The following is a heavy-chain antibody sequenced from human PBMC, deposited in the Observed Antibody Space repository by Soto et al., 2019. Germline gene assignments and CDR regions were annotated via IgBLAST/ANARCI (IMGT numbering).Heavy chain of an antibody. CDR1: GGTFSSYT. V-gene: IGHV1-69*02. J-gene: IGHJ5*02. CDR3: AGVDCSGGSCSPPGLP. D-gene: IGHD2-15*01. Sequence: QVQLVQSGAEVKKPGSSGKVSCKASGGTFSSYTISWVRQAPGQGLEWMGRIIPILGIANYAQKFQGRVTITADTATGTTYMERSSLRSEDTAVYDCAGVDCSGGSCSPPGLPWGQGTLVTVSS. CDR2: IIPILGIA.